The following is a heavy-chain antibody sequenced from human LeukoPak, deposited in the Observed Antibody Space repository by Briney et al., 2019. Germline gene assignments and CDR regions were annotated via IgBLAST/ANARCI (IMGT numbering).Heavy chain of an antibody. J-gene: IGHJ4*02. CDR2: INTDGTVT. V-gene: IGHV3-74*01. Sequence: GGSLRLSCAASGFTFSKYLMLWVRQAPGKRLESVSRINTDGTVTTYADSVKGRFTVSRDNADNTLFLQMNSVRDEDTAVYYCATKQWLAPPPDSWGQGTPVTVSS. D-gene: IGHD6-19*01. CDR3: ATKQWLAPPPDS. CDR1: GFTFSKYL.